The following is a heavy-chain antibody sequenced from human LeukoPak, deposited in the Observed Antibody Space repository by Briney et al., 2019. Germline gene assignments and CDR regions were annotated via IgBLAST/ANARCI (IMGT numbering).Heavy chain of an antibody. CDR1: GFTFSSYA. J-gene: IGHJ3*02. CDR3: AKDRAVTRNLGVFDI. D-gene: IGHD4-17*01. V-gene: IGHV3-64*01. Sequence: GGSLRLSCAASGFTFSSYAMSRVRQAPGKGLEYVSAISSNGGSTYYANSVKGRFTTSRDNSKNTLYLQMNSLRAEDTAIYSCAKDRAVTRNLGVFDIWGQGTMVTVSS. CDR2: ISSNGGST.